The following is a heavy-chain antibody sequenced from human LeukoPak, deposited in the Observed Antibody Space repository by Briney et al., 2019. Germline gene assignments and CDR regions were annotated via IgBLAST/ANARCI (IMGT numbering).Heavy chain of an antibody. Sequence: PGGSLRLSSAASRFTISSYGMHWVRQAPDKGLEWVAVISYDGSNKYYADSVKGRFTISRDNSKNTLYLQMNSLRAEDTAVYYCAKDDYSNYGFFDYWGQGTLVTVSS. D-gene: IGHD4-11*01. V-gene: IGHV3-30*18. J-gene: IGHJ4*03. CDR3: AKDDYSNYGFFDY. CDR2: ISYDGSNK. CDR1: RFTISSYG.